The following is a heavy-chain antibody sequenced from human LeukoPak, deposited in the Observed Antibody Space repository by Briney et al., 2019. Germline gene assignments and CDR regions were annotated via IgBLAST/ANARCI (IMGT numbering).Heavy chain of an antibody. Sequence: ASVKVSCKASGYTFTSYGISWVRQAPGQGLEWMGIINPSGGSTNYAQKLQGRVTMTTDTSTSTAYMELRSLRSDDTAVYYCARANTSGGLRYFDWLGVAESGDFDYWGQGTLVTVSS. J-gene: IGHJ4*02. D-gene: IGHD3-9*01. V-gene: IGHV1-18*01. CDR3: ARANTSGGLRYFDWLGVAESGDFDY. CDR1: GYTFTSYG. CDR2: INPSGGST.